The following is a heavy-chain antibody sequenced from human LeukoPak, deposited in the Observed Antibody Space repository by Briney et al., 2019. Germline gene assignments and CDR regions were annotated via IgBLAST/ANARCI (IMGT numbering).Heavy chain of an antibody. V-gene: IGHV4-61*01. J-gene: IGHJ3*02. D-gene: IGHD2-21*01. Sequence: SETLSLTCAVSGYSISSGYYWSWIRQPPGEGLEWIGYIYYSGSTNYNPSLKSRVTISVDTSKNQFSLKLSSVTAADTAVYYCARVPIAYCGGDCPRDAFDIWGQGTMVTVSS. CDR1: GYSISSGYY. CDR2: IYYSGST. CDR3: ARVPIAYCGGDCPRDAFDI.